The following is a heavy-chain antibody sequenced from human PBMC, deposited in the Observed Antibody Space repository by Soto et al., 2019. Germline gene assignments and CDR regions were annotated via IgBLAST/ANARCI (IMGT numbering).Heavy chain of an antibody. CDR2: VYYSGNT. Sequence: TLSLTCSVSGGPPSRTNYYWGWIRQPPGRGLEWIGNVYYSGNTYYNPSLKSRATISVDTSNNHFSLKLRSVTAADTAIYYCARHNTDYGWFDPWGQGTLVTVSS. J-gene: IGHJ5*02. CDR3: ARHNTDYGWFDP. CDR1: GGPPSRTNYY. D-gene: IGHD4-17*01. V-gene: IGHV4-39*01.